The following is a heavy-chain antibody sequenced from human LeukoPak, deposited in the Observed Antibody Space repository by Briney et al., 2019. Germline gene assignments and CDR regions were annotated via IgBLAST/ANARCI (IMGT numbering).Heavy chain of an antibody. V-gene: IGHV3-30-3*01. CDR3: ARGGRDSGSYYYFDY. CDR2: ISYDGSNK. Sequence: GGSLRLSCAASGFTFSSYAMHWVRQAPGKGLEWVAVISYDGSNKYYADSVKGRFTISRDNSKNTLYLQMNSLRAEDTAVYYCARGGRDSGSYYYFDYWGQGTLVTVSS. J-gene: IGHJ4*02. D-gene: IGHD1-26*01. CDR1: GFTFSSYA.